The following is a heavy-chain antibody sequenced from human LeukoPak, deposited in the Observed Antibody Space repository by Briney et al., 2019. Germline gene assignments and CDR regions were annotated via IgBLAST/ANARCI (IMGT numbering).Heavy chain of an antibody. CDR3: ARVLPYCSSTSCYWCAFDI. D-gene: IGHD2-2*01. Sequence: SETLSLTCAVYGGSFSGYYWSWIRQPPGKGLEWIGEINHSGSTNYNPSLKSRVTISVDTSKNQSSLKLSSVTAADTAVYYCARVLPYCSSTSCYWCAFDIWGQGTMVTVSS. J-gene: IGHJ3*02. V-gene: IGHV4-34*01. CDR1: GGSFSGYY. CDR2: INHSGST.